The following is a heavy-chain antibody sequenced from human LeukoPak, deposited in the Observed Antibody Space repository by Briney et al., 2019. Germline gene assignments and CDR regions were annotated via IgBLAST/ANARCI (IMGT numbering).Heavy chain of an antibody. J-gene: IGHJ4*02. CDR2: IHSTGST. D-gene: IGHD1-26*01. CDR1: GGSINSHF. Sequence: SETLSLTCTVSGGSINSHFWSWIRQPPGKGLEWIGYIHSTGSTNYNPSLKSRVTISVDTSRNQFSLKLSSVTAADTAVHYCARDGYSGSSLFDYWGQGALVTVSS. CDR3: ARDGYSGSSLFDY. V-gene: IGHV4-59*11.